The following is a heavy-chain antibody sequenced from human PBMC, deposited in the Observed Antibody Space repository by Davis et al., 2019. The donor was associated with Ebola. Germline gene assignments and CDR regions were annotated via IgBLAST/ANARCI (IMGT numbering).Heavy chain of an antibody. V-gene: IGHV3-23*01. CDR1: GGSISSHY. CDR3: AKESGYGLAARRGYIHY. J-gene: IGHJ4*02. Sequence: PSETLSLTCTVSGGSISSHYWSWVRQAPGKGLEWVSGFGVSLGIAYYADSVKGRFTISRDNSRNTLYLQMNSLRAEDTAIYYCAKESGYGLAARRGYIHYWGQGTVVTVSS. D-gene: IGHD6-6*01. CDR2: FGVSLGIA.